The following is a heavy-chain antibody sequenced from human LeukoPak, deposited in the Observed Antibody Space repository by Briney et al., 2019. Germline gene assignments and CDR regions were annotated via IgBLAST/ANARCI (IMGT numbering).Heavy chain of an antibody. CDR2: ISSGSSPK. CDR1: GFIFDIYG. V-gene: IGHV3-48*04. CDR3: ARGDDGAY. D-gene: IGHD3-16*01. Sequence: PGGSLRLSCAASGFIFDIYGINWIRQAPGKGLEWVSHISSGSSPKYYADSVRGRFTISRDNAKKSLYLQMNSLRVEDTAVYYCARGDDGAYWGQGTLVTVSS. J-gene: IGHJ4*02.